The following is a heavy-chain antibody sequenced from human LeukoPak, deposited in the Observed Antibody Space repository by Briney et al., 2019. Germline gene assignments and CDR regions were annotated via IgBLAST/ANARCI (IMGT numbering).Heavy chain of an antibody. CDR3: ARPLYYYYGMDV. J-gene: IGHJ6*02. D-gene: IGHD1-14*01. CDR2: IKSKTDGGTT. CDR1: GFTFSNAW. Sequence: GGSLRLSCAASGFTFSNAWMNWVRQAPGKGLEWVGRIKSKTDGGTTDYAAPVKGRFTISRDDSINTLSLQMNSLKTEDTAVYYCARPLYYYYGMDVWGQGTTVTVSS. V-gene: IGHV3-15*01.